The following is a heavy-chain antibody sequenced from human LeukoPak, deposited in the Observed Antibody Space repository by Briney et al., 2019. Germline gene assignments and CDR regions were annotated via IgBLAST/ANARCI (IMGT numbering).Heavy chain of an antibody. Sequence: GGSLRLSCAASGFTFSSYSMNWVRQAPGKGLEWVAFIRYDGSNKYYADSVKGRFTISRDNAKNSLYLQMNSLRAEDTALYYCARDRITLDNYYFMDVGGKGTTVTVSS. CDR1: GFTFSSYS. D-gene: IGHD3-16*01. CDR3: ARDRITLDNYYFMDV. CDR2: IRYDGSNK. V-gene: IGHV3-30*02. J-gene: IGHJ6*03.